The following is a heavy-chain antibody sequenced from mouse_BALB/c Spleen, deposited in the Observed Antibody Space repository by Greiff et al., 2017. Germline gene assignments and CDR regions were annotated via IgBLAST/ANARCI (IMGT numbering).Heavy chain of an antibody. D-gene: IGHD1-1*01. Sequence: DVQLQESGPELVKPGASVKISCKASGYSFTGYFMNWVKQSHGKSLEWIGRINPYNGDTFYNQKFKGKATLTVDKSSSTAHMELLSLTSEDSAVYYCGRGFGTTVVANYAMDYWGQGTSVTVSS. J-gene: IGHJ4*01. V-gene: IGHV1-37*01. CDR3: GRGFGTTVVANYAMDY. CDR2: INPYNGDT. CDR1: GYSFTGYF.